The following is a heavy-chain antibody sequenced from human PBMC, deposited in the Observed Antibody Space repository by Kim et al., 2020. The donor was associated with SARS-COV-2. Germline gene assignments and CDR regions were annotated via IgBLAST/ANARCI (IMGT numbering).Heavy chain of an antibody. V-gene: IGHV4-39*01. J-gene: IGHJ6*02. D-gene: IGHD6-19*01. CDR1: GGSISSSSYY. CDR2: IYYSGST. Sequence: SETLSLTCTVSGGSISSSSYYWGWIRQPPGKGLEWIGSIYYSGSTYYNPSLKSRVTISVDTSKNQFSLKLSSVTAADTAVYYCARHATYSSGWYEFYYYYYGMDVWGQGTTVTVSS. CDR3: ARHATYSSGWYEFYYYYYGMDV.